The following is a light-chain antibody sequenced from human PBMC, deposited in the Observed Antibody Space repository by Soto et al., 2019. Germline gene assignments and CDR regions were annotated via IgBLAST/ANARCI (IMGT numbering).Light chain of an antibody. Sequence: EIVLTQSPGTLSLSPGERATLSCRASQSVSRSDLAWYQQKPGQAPRLLIYGASTRATGIPARFSGSGSGTEFTLTISSLQSEDFAVYYCQQYNNWPPWTFGQGTKVDIK. CDR2: GAS. V-gene: IGKV3-15*01. CDR3: QQYNNWPPWT. CDR1: QSVSRSD. J-gene: IGKJ1*01.